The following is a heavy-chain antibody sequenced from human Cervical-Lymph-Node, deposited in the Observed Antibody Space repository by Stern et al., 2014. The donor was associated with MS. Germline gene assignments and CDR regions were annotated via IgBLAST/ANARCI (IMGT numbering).Heavy chain of an antibody. V-gene: IGHV3-9*01. CDR1: GFTFDDYA. CDR3: VSFDS. Sequence: VQLVESGGGLVQPGRSLRLSCAGSGFTFDDYAMHWVRQAPGKGLEWVSSISWNSGGVAYADSVKGRFTISRDNAENSLYLQMNTLRPEDAALYFCVSFDSWGQGTLVTVSS. J-gene: IGHJ4*02. CDR2: ISWNSGGV.